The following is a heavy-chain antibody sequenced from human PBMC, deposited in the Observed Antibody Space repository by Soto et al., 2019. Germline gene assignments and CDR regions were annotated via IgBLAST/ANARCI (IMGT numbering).Heavy chain of an antibody. Sequence: GGSLRLSCAASGFTFSSYGMHWVRQAPGKGLEWVAVISYDGSNKYYADSVKGRFTISRDNSKNTLYLQMNSLRAEDTAVYYCAKGFSCSSHYYYYYYYTDAWRNGTPVTVSS. J-gene: IGHJ6*03. D-gene: IGHD6-6*01. CDR2: ISYDGSNK. CDR3: AKGFSCSSHYYYYYYYTDA. V-gene: IGHV3-30*18. CDR1: GFTFSSYG.